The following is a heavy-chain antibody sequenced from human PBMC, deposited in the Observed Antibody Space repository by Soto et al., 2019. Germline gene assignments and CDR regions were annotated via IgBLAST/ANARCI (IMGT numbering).Heavy chain of an antibody. V-gene: IGHV3-23*01. CDR2: ISGSGGST. CDR3: ANRLSRGGYMX. Sequence: GGSLRLSCAASGFTFSSYALSWVRQAPGKGLEWVSAISGSGGSTYYADSVKGRFTISRDNSKNTLYLQMNSLRAEDTAVYYCANRLSRGGYMXWGQGTLVTVSS. J-gene: IGHJ4*02. CDR1: GFTFSSYA. D-gene: IGHD5-12*01.